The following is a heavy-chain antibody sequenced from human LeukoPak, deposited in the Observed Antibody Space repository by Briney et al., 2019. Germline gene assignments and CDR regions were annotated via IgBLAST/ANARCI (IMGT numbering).Heavy chain of an antibody. J-gene: IGHJ4*02. V-gene: IGHV1-46*01. CDR3: ARGGDDYNWDY. CDR2: INPSGGGT. Sequence: ASVKVSCRASGYTLTNYYIHWVRQAPGQGLEWMGIINPSGGGTSYAQKFQGRVTMTRDTSTSTVYMELSSLRSEDTAVYYCARGGDDYNWDYWGQGTLVTVSS. CDR1: GYTLTNYY. D-gene: IGHD5-24*01.